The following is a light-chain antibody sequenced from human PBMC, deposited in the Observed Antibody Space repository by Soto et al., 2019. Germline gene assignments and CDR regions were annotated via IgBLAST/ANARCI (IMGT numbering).Light chain of an antibody. V-gene: IGLV2-8*01. Sequence: QSALTQPPSASGSPGQSVTISCTGTSSDVGAYKYVSWYQQYPGKAPKLMIYEVTKRPAGVPARFSGSKSGNTASLTVSGLQGEDEADYYCSSYVGNDIWVFGGGTTVTVL. CDR2: EVT. CDR1: SSDVGAYKY. CDR3: SSYVGNDIWV. J-gene: IGLJ3*02.